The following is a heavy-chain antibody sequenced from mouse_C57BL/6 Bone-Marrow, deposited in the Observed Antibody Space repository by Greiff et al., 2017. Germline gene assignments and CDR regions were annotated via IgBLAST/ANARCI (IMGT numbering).Heavy chain of an antibody. CDR3: ARWVPYSNYLFAY. V-gene: IGHV1-50*01. J-gene: IGHJ3*01. D-gene: IGHD2-5*01. Sequence: QVQLKQPGAELVKPGASVKLSCKASGYTFTSYWMQWVKQRPGQGLEWIGQIDPSDSYTNYNQKFKGKATLTVDTSSSPAYMQLSSLTSAVSAVYYCARWVPYSNYLFAYWGQGTLVTVSA. CDR2: IDPSDSYT. CDR1: GYTFTSYW.